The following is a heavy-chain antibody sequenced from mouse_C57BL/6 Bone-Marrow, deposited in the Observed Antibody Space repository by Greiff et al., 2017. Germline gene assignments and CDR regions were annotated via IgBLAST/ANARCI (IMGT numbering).Heavy chain of an antibody. J-gene: IGHJ1*03. Sequence: EVKVVESGGGLVQPGGSLKLSCAASGFTFSDYGMAWVRQAPRKGPEWVAFISNLAYSIYYADTVTGRFTISRGNAKNTLYLEMRSLRSEDTAMYYCARRDWYWYFDVWGTGTTVTVSS. CDR1: GFTFSDYG. V-gene: IGHV5-15*01. D-gene: IGHD4-1*01. CDR3: ARRDWYWYFDV. CDR2: ISNLAYSI.